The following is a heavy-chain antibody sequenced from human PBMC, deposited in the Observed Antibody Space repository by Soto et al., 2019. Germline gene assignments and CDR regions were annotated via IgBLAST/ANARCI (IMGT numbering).Heavy chain of an antibody. CDR3: ARRPKVTTSYFDR. Sequence: PSETLSLTCTVSGGSISSYYWSWIRQPPGKGLEWIGYIFSSGSTNYNPSLKSRVTISVDTSKNQFSLKLSSVTAADTAVYYCARRPKVTTSYFDRWGQGTPVTVSS. J-gene: IGHJ4*02. CDR2: IFSSGST. D-gene: IGHD4-17*01. CDR1: GGSISSYY. V-gene: IGHV4-59*01.